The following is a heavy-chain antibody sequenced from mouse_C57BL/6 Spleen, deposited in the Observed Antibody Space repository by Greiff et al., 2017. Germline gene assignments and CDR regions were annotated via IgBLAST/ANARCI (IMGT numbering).Heavy chain of an antibody. V-gene: IGHV5-17*01. CDR1: GFTFSDYG. CDR3: ARNSNYDAMDY. CDR2: ISSGSSTI. Sequence: DVMLVESGGGLVKPGASLKLSCAASGFTFSDYGMHWVRQAPEKGLEWVAYISSGSSTIYYADTVKGRCTISRDNAKNTLFLQMTSLRSEDTAMYYCARNSNYDAMDYWGQGTSVTVSS. J-gene: IGHJ4*01. D-gene: IGHD2-5*01.